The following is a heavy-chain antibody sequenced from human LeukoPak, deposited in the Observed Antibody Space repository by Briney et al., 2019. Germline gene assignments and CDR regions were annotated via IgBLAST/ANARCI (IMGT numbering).Heavy chain of an antibody. CDR3: ARESDRNFDY. J-gene: IGHJ4*02. CDR1: GFTFSSYW. V-gene: IGHV3-21*04. Sequence: GGSLRLSCAASGFTFSSYWMNWVRQAPGKGLEWVSSISSSSSYIYYADSVKGRFTISRDNAKNSLYLQMNSLRAEDTAVYYCARESDRNFDYWGQGTLVTVSS. CDR2: ISSSSSYI.